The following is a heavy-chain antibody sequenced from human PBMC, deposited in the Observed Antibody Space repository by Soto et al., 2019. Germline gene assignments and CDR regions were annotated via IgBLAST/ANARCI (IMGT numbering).Heavy chain of an antibody. CDR1: GGSFSGYY. Sequence: SETLSFTCAVYGGSFSGYYWSWIRQPPGKGLEWIGEINHSGSTNYNPSLKSRVTISVDTSKTQFSLKLSSVTAADTAVYYCARAYSSSWKFLDYWGQGTLVTVSS. D-gene: IGHD6-13*01. CDR3: ARAYSSSWKFLDY. CDR2: INHSGST. V-gene: IGHV4-34*01. J-gene: IGHJ4*02.